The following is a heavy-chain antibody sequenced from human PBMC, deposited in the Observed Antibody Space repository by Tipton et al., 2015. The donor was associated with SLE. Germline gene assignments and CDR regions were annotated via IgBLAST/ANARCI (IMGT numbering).Heavy chain of an antibody. Sequence: TLSLTCAVYGGSFSGYSWSWIRQPPEKGLEWIGEINHSGSTSYNPSLKSRVTISVDTSKNQVSLKLSSVTAADTALYYCARGDLYSDYVWGTLRGAFDIWGQGTTVTVSS. CDR2: INHSGST. CDR3: ARGDLYSDYVWGTLRGAFDI. V-gene: IGHV4-34*01. D-gene: IGHD3-16*01. CDR1: GGSFSGYS. J-gene: IGHJ3*02.